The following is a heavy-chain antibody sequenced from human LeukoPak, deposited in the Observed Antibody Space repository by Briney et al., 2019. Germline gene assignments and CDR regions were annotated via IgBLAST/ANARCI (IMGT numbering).Heavy chain of an antibody. V-gene: IGHV4-4*09. D-gene: IGHD1-26*01. Sequence: SETLSLTCTVSGGSISGYFWSWIRQPPGKGPEWIGYIYSTGTTNYSPSLSSRVTISVDTSKNQFSLKLSSVTAADTAVYYCARGYLEGAAYFDYWGQGTLVTVSS. CDR2: IYSTGTT. CDR3: ARGYLEGAAYFDY. CDR1: GGSISGYF. J-gene: IGHJ4*02.